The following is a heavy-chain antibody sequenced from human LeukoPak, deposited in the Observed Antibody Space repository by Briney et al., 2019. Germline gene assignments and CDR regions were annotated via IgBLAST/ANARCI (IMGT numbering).Heavy chain of an antibody. CDR1: GYSFTSYW. J-gene: IGHJ3*02. D-gene: IGHD3-22*01. V-gene: IGHV5-51*01. Sequence: GESLKISRKGSGYSFTSYWIGWVRQMPGKGLEWMGIIYPGDSDTRYSPSFQGQVTISADKSISTAYLQWSSLKASDTAMYYCARSMGYYYDSSGYYDDAFDIWGQGTMVTVSS. CDR3: ARSMGYYYDSSGYYDDAFDI. CDR2: IYPGDSDT.